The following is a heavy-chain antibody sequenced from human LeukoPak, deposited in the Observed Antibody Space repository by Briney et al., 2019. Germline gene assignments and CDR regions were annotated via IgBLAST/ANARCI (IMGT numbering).Heavy chain of an antibody. D-gene: IGHD1-7*01. Sequence: SETPSLTCTVSGGSISSDGYYWSWIRQHPGKGPEWIGYIYYSGTTYYNPSLESRVTISIDTSKNQFSLRLSSVTAADTAVYYCARRKNSGWFDPWGQGTLVTVSS. CDR1: GGSISSDGYY. J-gene: IGHJ5*02. V-gene: IGHV4-31*03. CDR3: ARRKNSGWFDP. CDR2: IYYSGTT.